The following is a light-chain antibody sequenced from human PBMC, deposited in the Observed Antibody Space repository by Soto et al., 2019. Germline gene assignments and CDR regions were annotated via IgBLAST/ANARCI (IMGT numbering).Light chain of an antibody. CDR2: GAS. CDR3: QQDGSSSFA. V-gene: IGKV3-20*01. J-gene: IGKJ2*01. Sequence: EIVLTQSPGTLSLSPGERATLSCRASQSVSSSYLAWYQQKPGQAPGLLIYGASNRATGIPDRFSGSGSGTDFTLTISRLEPEDFAVYYCQQDGSSSFAFGQGTKREIK. CDR1: QSVSSSY.